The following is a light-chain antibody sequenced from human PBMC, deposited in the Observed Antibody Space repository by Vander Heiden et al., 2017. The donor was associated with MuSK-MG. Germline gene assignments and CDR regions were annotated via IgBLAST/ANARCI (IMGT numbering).Light chain of an antibody. CDR3: QHYNSYPWT. J-gene: IGKJ1*01. Sequence: DIQMTQSPSTLSASVGDRVTITCRASQSISSWLAWYQQKPGKAPNLLIYKASSLATGVPSRFSGSGSGTEFTLTISSLQPDDFATYFCQHYNSYPWTFGQGTKVEIK. CDR1: QSISSW. CDR2: KAS. V-gene: IGKV1-5*03.